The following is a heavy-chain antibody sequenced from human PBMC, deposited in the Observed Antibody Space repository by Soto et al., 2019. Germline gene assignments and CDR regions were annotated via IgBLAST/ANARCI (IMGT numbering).Heavy chain of an antibody. CDR1: GFTFSGST. CDR3: TRKHLDVPVASAIDY. D-gene: IGHD6-19*01. J-gene: IGHJ4*02. Sequence: GGSLRLSCAASGFTFSGSTIHWVRQTSGKGPEWVGRIPSKTNTYATAYAASVKGRFTISRDDSKNTAYLQMDSLKTEDTAVYYCTRKHLDVPVASAIDYWGQGT. V-gene: IGHV3-73*01. CDR2: IPSKTNTYAT.